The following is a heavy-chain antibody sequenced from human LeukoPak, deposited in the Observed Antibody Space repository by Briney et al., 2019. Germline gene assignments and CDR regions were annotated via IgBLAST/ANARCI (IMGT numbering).Heavy chain of an antibody. J-gene: IGHJ6*02. CDR2: ISGSGGST. Sequence: PGGSLRLSCAAFGFTFSSYAMSWVRQAPGKGLEWVSAISGSGGSTYYADSVKGRFTISRDNSKNTLYLQMNSLRAEDTAVYYCAKKGGLDYYYYGMGVWGQGTTVTVSS. CDR3: AKKGGLDYYYYGMGV. CDR1: GFTFSSYA. D-gene: IGHD3-16*01. V-gene: IGHV3-23*01.